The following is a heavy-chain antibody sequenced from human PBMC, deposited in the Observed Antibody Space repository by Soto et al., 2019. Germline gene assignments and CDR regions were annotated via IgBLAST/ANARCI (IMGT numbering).Heavy chain of an antibody. Sequence: SETLSLTCAVYGGSFSGYYWSWIRQPPGKGLEWIGEINYSGSTNYNPSLKSRVTISVDTSKNQFSLNLSSVTAADTALYYCARGKSGSRRMDVWGQGTKVTVSS. V-gene: IGHV4-34*01. J-gene: IGHJ6*02. CDR3: ARGKSGSRRMDV. CDR1: GGSFSGYY. D-gene: IGHD3-22*01. CDR2: INYSGST.